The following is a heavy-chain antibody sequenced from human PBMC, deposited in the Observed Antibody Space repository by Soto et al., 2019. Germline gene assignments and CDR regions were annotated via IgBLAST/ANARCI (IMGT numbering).Heavy chain of an antibody. CDR3: TTTLVTRNHDAFDI. Sequence: LRLSCAASGFTFSNAWMSWVRQAPGKGLEWVGRIKSKTDGGTTDYAAPVKGRFTISRDDSKNTLYLQMNSLKTEDTAVYYCTTTLVTRNHDAFDIWGQGTMVTVSS. V-gene: IGHV3-15*01. D-gene: IGHD2-21*02. J-gene: IGHJ3*02. CDR2: IKSKTDGGTT. CDR1: GFTFSNAW.